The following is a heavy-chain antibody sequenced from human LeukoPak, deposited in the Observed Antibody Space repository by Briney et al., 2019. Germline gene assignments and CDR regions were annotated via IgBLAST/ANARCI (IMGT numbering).Heavy chain of an antibody. CDR2: INPNSGGT. V-gene: IGHV1-2*02. Sequence: ASVKVSCKASGYTFTGYYMHWMRQAPGQGLEWMGWINPNSGGTNYAQKFQGRVTMTRDTSISTAYMELSRLRSDDTAVYYCARGDLVTTYYYYYMDVWGKGTTVTVSS. D-gene: IGHD1-14*01. CDR3: ARGDLVTTYYYYYMDV. J-gene: IGHJ6*03. CDR1: GYTFTGYY.